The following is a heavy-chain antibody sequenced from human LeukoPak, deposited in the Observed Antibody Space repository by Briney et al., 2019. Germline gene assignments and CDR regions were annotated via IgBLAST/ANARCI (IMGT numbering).Heavy chain of an antibody. V-gene: IGHV3-30*04. CDR3: VVPFDWPKYGMDV. CDR2: ISYDGSNK. D-gene: IGHD3-9*01. CDR1: GFTFSSYA. Sequence: GGSLRLSCAASGFTFSSYAMHWVRQAPGKGLEWVAVISYDGSNKYYADSVKGRFTISRDNSKNTLYLQMNSLRAEDTAVYYCVVPFDWPKYGMDVWGKGTTVTVSS. J-gene: IGHJ6*04.